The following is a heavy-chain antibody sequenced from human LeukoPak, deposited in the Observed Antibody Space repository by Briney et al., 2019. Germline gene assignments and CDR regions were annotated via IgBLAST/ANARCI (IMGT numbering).Heavy chain of an antibody. CDR3: TRGGELMNY. CDR2: IYTSGST. V-gene: IGHV4-61*02. Sequence: SETLSLTCTVSGGSISSGSYYWSWIRQPAGKGLEWIGRIYTSGSTNYNPSLKSRVTISVDTSKNQFSLKLSSVTAADTAVYYCTRGGELMNYWGQGTLVTVSS. J-gene: IGHJ4*02. CDR1: GGSISSGSYY. D-gene: IGHD1-26*01.